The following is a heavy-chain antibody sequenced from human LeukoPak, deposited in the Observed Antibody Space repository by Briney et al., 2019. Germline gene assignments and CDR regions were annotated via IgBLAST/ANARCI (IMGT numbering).Heavy chain of an antibody. CDR3: ARSFGGTYYFDY. CDR1: GFTFSPYW. V-gene: IGHV3-74*01. CDR2: ISSGGSST. Sequence: GGSLRLSCAASGFTFSPYWMHWVRQAPGKGLVWVSHISSGGSSTNYADSVKGRFTISRDNAKNTLFLQMHSLRADDTAVYYCARSFGGTYYFDYWGQGTLVTVSS. J-gene: IGHJ4*02. D-gene: IGHD1-26*01.